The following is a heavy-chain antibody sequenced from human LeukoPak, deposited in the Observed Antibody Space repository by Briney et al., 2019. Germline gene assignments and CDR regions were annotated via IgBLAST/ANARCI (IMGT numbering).Heavy chain of an antibody. Sequence: GGSLRLSCAASGFTVSSNYMSWVRQAPGKGLEWVSVIYSGGSTYYADSVKGRFTISRDNSMNTLYLQMNSLRAEDTAVYYCARGSSNYDFWSGYYPAPFYYYYYGMDVWGQGTTVTVSS. J-gene: IGHJ6*02. CDR1: GFTVSSNY. V-gene: IGHV3-53*01. CDR2: IYSGGST. CDR3: ARGSSNYDFWSGYYPAPFYYYYYGMDV. D-gene: IGHD3-3*01.